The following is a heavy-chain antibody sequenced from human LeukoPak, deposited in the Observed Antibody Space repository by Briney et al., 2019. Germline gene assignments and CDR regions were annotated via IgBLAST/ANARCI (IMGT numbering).Heavy chain of an antibody. CDR1: GGSISSGGYY. CDR2: IHHSGTM. CDR3: ARGGYYGSGIDAFDI. D-gene: IGHD3-10*01. J-gene: IGHJ3*02. V-gene: IGHV4-30-2*01. Sequence: SQTLSLTCTVSGGSISSGGYYCTWIRQPPGKGLEWIGYIHHSGTMYYGPSLKSRLTISVDRSKNQFSLELTSVTAADTAVYYCARGGYYGSGIDAFDIWGQGTMVTVSS.